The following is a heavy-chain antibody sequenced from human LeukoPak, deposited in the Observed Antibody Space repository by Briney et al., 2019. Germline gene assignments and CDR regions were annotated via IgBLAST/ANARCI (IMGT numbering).Heavy chain of an antibody. Sequence: GGSLRLSCPASGFTFSNYAMNWVRQAPGKGLEWVSAIRAGGNDTYYADSVKGRFTISRDNSKNTLYLQMNSLRAEDTALYYCAKSRSGYFNFDYWGQGTLVTVSS. CDR2: IRAGGNDT. D-gene: IGHD3-22*01. J-gene: IGHJ4*02. V-gene: IGHV3-23*01. CDR3: AKSRSGYFNFDY. CDR1: GFTFSNYA.